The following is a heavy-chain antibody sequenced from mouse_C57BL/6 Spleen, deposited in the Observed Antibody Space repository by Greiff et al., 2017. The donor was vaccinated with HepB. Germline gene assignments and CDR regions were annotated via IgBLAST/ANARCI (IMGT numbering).Heavy chain of an antibody. J-gene: IGHJ4*01. CDR3: ARSFITTWAMDY. Sequence: DVKLQQSGPELVKPGASVKISCKASGYTFTDYYMNWVKQSHGKSLEWIGDINPNNGGTSYNQKFKGKATLTVDKSSSTAYMELRSLTSEDSAVYYCARSFITTWAMDYWGQGTSVTVSS. CDR1: GYTFTDYY. D-gene: IGHD1-1*01. V-gene: IGHV1-26*01. CDR2: INPNNGGT.